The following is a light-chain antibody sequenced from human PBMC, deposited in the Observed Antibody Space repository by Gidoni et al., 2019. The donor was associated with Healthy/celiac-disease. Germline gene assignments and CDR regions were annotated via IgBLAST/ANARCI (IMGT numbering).Light chain of an antibody. Sequence: DIQITQSPSSLSASVGDRVTISCQASQDISNYLNWYQQKPGKAPKLLIYDASNLETGVPSGFSGSGSGTDFTFTISSLQPEDIATYYCQQYDNLITFGQGTRLEIK. V-gene: IGKV1-33*01. J-gene: IGKJ5*01. CDR3: QQYDNLIT. CDR2: DAS. CDR1: QDISNY.